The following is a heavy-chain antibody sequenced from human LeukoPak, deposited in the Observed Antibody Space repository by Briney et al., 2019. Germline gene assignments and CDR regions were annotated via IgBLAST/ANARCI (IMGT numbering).Heavy chain of an antibody. CDR2: ISSSSSYI. J-gene: IGHJ4*02. V-gene: IGHV3-21*01. Sequence: PGGSLRLSCAASGFTFSSYAMSWVRQAPGKGLEWVSSISSSSSYIYYADSVKGRFTISRDNAKNSLYLQMNSLRAEDTAVYYCARGWVEGYFDYWGQGTLVTVSS. CDR1: GFTFSSYA. CDR3: ARGWVEGYFDY. D-gene: IGHD2-15*01.